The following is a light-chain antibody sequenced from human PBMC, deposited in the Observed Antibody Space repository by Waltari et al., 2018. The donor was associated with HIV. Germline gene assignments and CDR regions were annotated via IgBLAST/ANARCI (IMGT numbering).Light chain of an antibody. CDR2: KDS. CDR3: QAADSSGTPWV. Sequence: SYELTQPPSGSVSPGRTARITCTGAALPNQYAYCYQQKPGQAPGSVIYKDSERPSGIPERFFGSSSGTTVTLTISGVQAEDEADYYCQAADSSGTPWVFGGGTKLTVL. V-gene: IGLV3-25*03. CDR1: ALPNQY. J-gene: IGLJ3*02.